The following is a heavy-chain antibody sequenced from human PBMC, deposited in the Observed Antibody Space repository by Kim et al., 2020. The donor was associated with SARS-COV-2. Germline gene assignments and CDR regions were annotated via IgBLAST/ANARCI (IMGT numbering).Heavy chain of an antibody. V-gene: IGHV4-34*01. CDR1: GGSFSGYY. CDR2: INHSGST. Sequence: SETLSLTCAVYGGSFSGYYWSWIRQPPGKGLEWIGEINHSGSTNYNPSLKSRVTISVDTSKNQFSLKLSSVTAADTAVYYCVGYCSSTSCYINWFDPWGQGTLVTVSS. J-gene: IGHJ5*02. CDR3: VGYCSSTSCYINWFDP. D-gene: IGHD2-2*03.